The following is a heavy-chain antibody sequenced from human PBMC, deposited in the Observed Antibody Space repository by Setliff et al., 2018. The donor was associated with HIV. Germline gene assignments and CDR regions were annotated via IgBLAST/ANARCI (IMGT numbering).Heavy chain of an antibody. V-gene: IGHV4-59*11. CDR1: NGSISSHY. CDR3: ASSWSRVPYYGLDV. CDR2: MYYSGST. D-gene: IGHD6-13*01. Sequence: PSETLSLTCTVSNGSISSHYWSWIRQPPGKGLEWIGNMYYSGSTNYNPSLKSRVTISVDRSQNHFSLKLSSVTAADTAVYYCASSWSRVPYYGLDVWGQGTTVTVSS. J-gene: IGHJ6*02.